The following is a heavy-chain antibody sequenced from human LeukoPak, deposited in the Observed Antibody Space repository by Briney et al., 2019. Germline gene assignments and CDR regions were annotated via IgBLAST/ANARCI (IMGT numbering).Heavy chain of an antibody. CDR3: ARGPEGYCSGGSCLGYYFYY. Sequence: GGSLRLSCAASGFTFSSYGMHWVRQAPGKGLEWVAVIWYDGSKKYYADSVKGRFTISRDNSKNTLYLQMNSLRAKDTAVYYCARGPEGYCSGGSCLGYYFYYWGQGTLATVSS. CDR1: GFTFSSYG. V-gene: IGHV3-33*01. D-gene: IGHD2-15*01. J-gene: IGHJ4*02. CDR2: IWYDGSKK.